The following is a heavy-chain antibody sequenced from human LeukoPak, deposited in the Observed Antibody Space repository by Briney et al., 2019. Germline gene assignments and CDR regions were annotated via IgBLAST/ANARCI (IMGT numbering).Heavy chain of an antibody. CDR2: FDPEDGET. CDR1: GYTLTELS. D-gene: IGHD3-10*01. V-gene: IGHV1-24*01. J-gene: IGHJ4*02. Sequence: ASVKVSCKVSGYTLTELSMHWVRQAPGKGLEWMGGFDPEDGETIYAQKFQGRVTMTEDTSTDTAYMELSSLRSEDTAVYYCATVPLLVGFGDPKDIYYFDYWGQGTLVTVSS. CDR3: ATVPLLVGFGDPKDIYYFDY.